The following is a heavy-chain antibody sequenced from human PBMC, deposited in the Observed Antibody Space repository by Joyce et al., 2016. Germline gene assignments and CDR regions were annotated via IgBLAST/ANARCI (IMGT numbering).Heavy chain of an antibody. CDR3: ARDRSHYFYVTSSYYPLADY. J-gene: IGHJ4*02. CDR2: ISAYNGNT. V-gene: IGHV1-18*01. D-gene: IGHD3-22*01. Sequence: QVQLVQSGAEVKKPGASVKVSCKASGYTFTTYGFIWVRQAPGQGLEWMGWISAYNGNTNYAQNHQGRDTMTTDSSTSTAYMELRSLRSGDTAVYYCARDRSHYFYVTSSYYPLADYWGQGTLVTVSS. CDR1: GYTFTTYG.